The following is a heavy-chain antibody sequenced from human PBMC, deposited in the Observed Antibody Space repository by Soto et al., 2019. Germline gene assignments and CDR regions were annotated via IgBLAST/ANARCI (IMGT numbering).Heavy chain of an antibody. Sequence: GGSLRLSCAASGFTFSSYAMSWVRQAPGKGLEWVSAISGSGGSTYYADSVKGRFTISRDNSKNTLYLQMNSLRAEDTAVYYCAKDKYPTIAAAFNYFDYWGQGTLVTVSS. CDR1: GFTFSSYA. D-gene: IGHD6-13*01. J-gene: IGHJ4*02. V-gene: IGHV3-23*01. CDR3: AKDKYPTIAAAFNYFDY. CDR2: ISGSGGST.